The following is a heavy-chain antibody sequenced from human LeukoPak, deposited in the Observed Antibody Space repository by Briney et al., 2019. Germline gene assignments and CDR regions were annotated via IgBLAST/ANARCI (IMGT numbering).Heavy chain of an antibody. V-gene: IGHV1-46*03. Sequence: GASVKVSCKTSGYTFTHYFMHWVRQAPGQGLEWMGAVTPSDGGTNYAQKFQGRITMPRDTSTSTVYMDLSSLKPEDTAVYYCVREGGCSGGSCYRFDPWGQGALVTVSS. CDR3: VREGGCSGGSCYRFDP. CDR1: GYTFTHYF. D-gene: IGHD2-15*01. J-gene: IGHJ5*02. CDR2: VTPSDGGT.